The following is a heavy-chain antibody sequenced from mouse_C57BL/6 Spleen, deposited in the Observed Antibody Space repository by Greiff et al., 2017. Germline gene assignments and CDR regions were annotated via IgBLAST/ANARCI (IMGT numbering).Heavy chain of an antibody. V-gene: IGHV8-2*01. Sequence: QVTLKECGPGILQPSHTLSLACTFSGISLSTSGMGLSWLRKPSGKALGWLASIWNNDNYYNPSLKSRITLSRETSNYQVFLKLTSVDTADAATYYGAWREQRGWYFGVWGTGATVTVSS. CDR3: WREQRGWYFGV. CDR2: WNNDNY. CDR1: ISLSTSGMGL. J-gene: IGHJ1*03.